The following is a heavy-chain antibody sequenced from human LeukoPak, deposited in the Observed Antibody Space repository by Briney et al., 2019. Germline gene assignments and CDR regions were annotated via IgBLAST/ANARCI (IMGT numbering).Heavy chain of an antibody. CDR2: IYTSGST. J-gene: IGHJ4*02. CDR3: ARGGVVVVAAKVDYFDY. V-gene: IGHV4-38-2*01. Sequence: PSETLSLTCAVSGYSISSGYYWGWIRQPPGKGLEWIGRIYTSGSTNYNPSLKSRVTISVDTSKNQFSLKLSSVTAADTAVYYCARGGVVVVAAKVDYFDYWGQGILVTVSS. D-gene: IGHD2-15*01. CDR1: GYSISSGYY.